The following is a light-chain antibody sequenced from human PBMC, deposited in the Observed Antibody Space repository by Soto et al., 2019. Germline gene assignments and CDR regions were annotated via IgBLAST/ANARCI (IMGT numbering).Light chain of an antibody. Sequence: EIVMTQSQVTLSVSPGARVTLSCRASPSVSSNLAWYRQKPGHAPSLLIYGAFTRATGIPARFSGSWSETDFTLTSSSLEPEDFAVYYCQHRMNWPLTFGQGTRLEIK. CDR2: GAF. V-gene: IGKV3-11*01. CDR1: PSVSSN. J-gene: IGKJ5*01. CDR3: QHRMNWPLT.